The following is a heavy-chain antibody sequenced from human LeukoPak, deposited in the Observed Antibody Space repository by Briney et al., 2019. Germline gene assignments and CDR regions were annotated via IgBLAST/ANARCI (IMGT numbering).Heavy chain of an antibody. J-gene: IGHJ6*03. CDR3: AKDRGLGWLRLYYYYYYMDV. V-gene: IGHV1-46*01. CDR2: INPSGGST. Sequence: GAAVKVSCKASGYTFTSYYMHWVRQAPGQGLEWMGIINPSGGSTSYAQKFQGRVTMTRDMSTSTVYMELSSLRSEDTAVYYCAKDRGLGWLRLYYYYYYMDVWGKGTTVTVSS. CDR1: GYTFTSYY. D-gene: IGHD5-12*01.